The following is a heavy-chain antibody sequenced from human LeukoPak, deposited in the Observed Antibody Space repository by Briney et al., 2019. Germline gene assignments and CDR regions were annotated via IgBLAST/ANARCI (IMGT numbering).Heavy chain of an antibody. CDR1: GYTFISHH. D-gene: IGHD3-22*01. J-gene: IGHJ2*01. CDR3: ARGRFGGYYDGRGYYAWYFDL. Sequence: ASVKVSCKTSGYTFISHHLHWVRQAPGQGLEWMGVINPDGGTTIYAQNFQGRVTMTRDMSTSTVYMELTGLRSEDTAIFYCARGRFGGYYDGRGYYAWYFDLWAVAPWSLSPQ. V-gene: IGHV1-46*01. CDR2: INPDGGTT.